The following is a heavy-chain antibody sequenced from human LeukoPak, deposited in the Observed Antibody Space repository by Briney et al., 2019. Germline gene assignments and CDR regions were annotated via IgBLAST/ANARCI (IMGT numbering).Heavy chain of an antibody. CDR2: ISYDGSNK. D-gene: IGHD1-26*01. J-gene: IGHJ4*02. CDR3: AKDHGVGAIDY. CDR1: GFTFSSYG. Sequence: GGSLRLSCAASGFTFSSYGMHWVRQAPGKGLEWVAVISYDGSNKYYADSVKGRFTISRDNSKNTLYLQMNSLRAEDTAVYYCAKDHGVGAIDYWGQGTLVTVSS. V-gene: IGHV3-30*18.